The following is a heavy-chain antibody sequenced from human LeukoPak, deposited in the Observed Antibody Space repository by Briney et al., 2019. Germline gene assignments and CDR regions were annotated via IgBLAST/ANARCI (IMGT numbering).Heavy chain of an antibody. D-gene: IGHD3-3*01. J-gene: IGHJ6*03. V-gene: IGHV4-34*01. CDR1: GGSFSGYY. CDR2: INHSGST. Sequence: SETLSLTRAVYGGSFSGYYWSWIRRPPGKGLEWIGDINHSGSTNYNPSLKSRVTISVDTSKNQFSLKLSSVTAADTAVYYCARGVSRGYDFWSGYWDDYYYYYYMDVWGKGTTVTVSS. CDR3: ARGVSRGYDFWSGYWDDYYYYYYMDV.